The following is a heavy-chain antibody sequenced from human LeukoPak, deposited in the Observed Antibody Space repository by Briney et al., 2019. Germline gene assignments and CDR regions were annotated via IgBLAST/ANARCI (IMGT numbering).Heavy chain of an antibody. Sequence: GTSVNVSCKASGFTFTNSAVQWVRQARGQRLEWIGWIVVGSGNTNYAQKYQERVTITRDMSTSTAYMEVSSLRPEDTTVYYCVAEGMVATYFYYYYFGMDVWGQGTTVTVSS. J-gene: IGHJ6*02. CDR3: VAEGMVATYFYYYYFGMDV. CDR2: IVVGSGNT. V-gene: IGHV1-58*01. D-gene: IGHD5-12*01. CDR1: GFTFTNSA.